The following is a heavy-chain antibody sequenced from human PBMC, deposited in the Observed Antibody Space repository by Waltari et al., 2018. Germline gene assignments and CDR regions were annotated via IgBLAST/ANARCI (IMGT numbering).Heavy chain of an antibody. V-gene: IGHV1-2*02. D-gene: IGHD1-7*01. CDR1: GYTFTGYY. CDR2: INPNSGGT. Sequence: QVQLVQSGAEVKKPGASVKVSCKASGYTFTGYYMHWVRQAPGQGLEWMGWINPNSGGTNYAQKFQGRVTMTRDTSISTAYMELSRLRSDDTAVYYCARGLELELRIGSDDAFDIWGQGTMVTVSS. CDR3: ARGLELELRIGSDDAFDI. J-gene: IGHJ3*02.